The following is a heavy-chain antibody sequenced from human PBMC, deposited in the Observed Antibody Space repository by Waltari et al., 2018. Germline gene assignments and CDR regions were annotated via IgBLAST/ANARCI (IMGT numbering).Heavy chain of an antibody. CDR3: ARDAVAGTDYYYGMDV. CDR1: GGSISSSSYY. D-gene: IGHD6-19*01. V-gene: IGHV4-39*07. CDR2: IYYSGST. J-gene: IGHJ6*02. Sequence: QLQLQESGPGLVKPSETLSLTCTVSGGSISSSSYYWGWIRKPPGKGLEWIGSIYYSGSTYYNPSLKSRVTISVDTSKNQFSLKLSSVTAADTAVYYCARDAVAGTDYYYGMDVWGQGTTVTVSS.